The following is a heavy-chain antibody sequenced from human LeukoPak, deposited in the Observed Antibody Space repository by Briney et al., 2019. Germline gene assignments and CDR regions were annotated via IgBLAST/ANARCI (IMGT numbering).Heavy chain of an antibody. D-gene: IGHD4-17*01. Sequence: GGSLRLSCAASGFTFSYYWMHWVRQAPGKGLVWVSRISDDGSRTTYADSVKGRFAISRDNAKNTLYLQMNSLRAEDTAVYYCAKEGDYGDYFDYWGQGTLVTVSS. CDR1: GFTFSYYW. CDR2: ISDDGSRT. CDR3: AKEGDYGDYFDY. J-gene: IGHJ4*02. V-gene: IGHV3-74*01.